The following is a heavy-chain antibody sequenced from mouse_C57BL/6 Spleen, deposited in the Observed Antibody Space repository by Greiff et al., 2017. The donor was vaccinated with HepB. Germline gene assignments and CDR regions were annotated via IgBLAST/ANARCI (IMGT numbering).Heavy chain of an antibody. CDR2: IYPSDSET. V-gene: IGHV1-61*01. CDR1: GYTFTSYW. J-gene: IGHJ1*03. D-gene: IGHD2-1*01. Sequence: QVQLQQPGAELVRPGSSVKLSCKASGYTFTSYWMDWVKQRPGQGLEWIGNIYPSDSETNYNQKFKDKATLTVDKSSSTAYMQLSSLTSEDSAVYYCAGGNLSYWYFDVWGTGTTVTVSS. CDR3: AGGNLSYWYFDV.